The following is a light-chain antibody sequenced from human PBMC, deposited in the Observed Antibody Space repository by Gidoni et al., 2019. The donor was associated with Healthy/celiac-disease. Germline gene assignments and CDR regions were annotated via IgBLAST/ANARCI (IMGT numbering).Light chain of an antibody. CDR1: QSVLYSSNNKNY. J-gene: IGKJ2*01. CDR3: QQYYSTPRGT. CDR2: WAS. Sequence: DIVMTQSPDSLAVSLGERATINCKSSQSVLYSSNNKNYLAWYQQKPGQPPKLLIYWASPRESGVPDRFSGSGSGTDFTLTISSLQAEDVAVYYCQQYYSTPRGTFGQGTKLEIK. V-gene: IGKV4-1*01.